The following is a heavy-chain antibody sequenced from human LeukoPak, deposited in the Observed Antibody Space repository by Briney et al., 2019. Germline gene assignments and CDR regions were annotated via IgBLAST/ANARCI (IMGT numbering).Heavy chain of an antibody. CDR3: AVDCSGGSCYSNYFDY. J-gene: IGHJ4*02. CDR1: GGTFSSYA. Sequence: ASVKVSCKASGGTFSSYAISRVRQAPGQGLEWMGGIIPIFGTANYAQKFQGRVTITADESTSTAYMELSSLRSEDTAVYYCAVDCSGGSCYSNYFDYWGQGTLVTVSS. D-gene: IGHD2-15*01. CDR2: IIPIFGTA. V-gene: IGHV1-69*13.